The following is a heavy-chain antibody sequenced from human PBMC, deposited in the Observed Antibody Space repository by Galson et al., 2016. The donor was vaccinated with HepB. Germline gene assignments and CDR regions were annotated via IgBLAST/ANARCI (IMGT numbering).Heavy chain of an antibody. CDR2: ICFDGSKK. CDR1: GFIFSSYG. V-gene: IGHV3-30*02. J-gene: IGHJ6*02. D-gene: IGHD3-3*01. CDR3: AKDEFLEGDYYYYGMDV. Sequence: SLRLSCAASGFIFSSYGTHWVRQSPGKGLESVAFICFDGSKKYYADSVQGRVSISRDNSENTLYLQMHSLRAEDTAVYYCAKDEFLEGDYYYYGMDVWGQGTTVTVSS.